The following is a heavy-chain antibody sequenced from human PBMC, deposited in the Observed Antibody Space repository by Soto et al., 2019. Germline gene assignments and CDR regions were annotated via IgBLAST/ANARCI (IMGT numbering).Heavy chain of an antibody. CDR1: GGSISSGDYY. D-gene: IGHD3-22*01. CDR2: IYYSGST. CDR3: ARFLSSGLAYYFDY. J-gene: IGHJ4*02. V-gene: IGHV4-30-4*01. Sequence: PSETLSLTCTVSGGSISSGDYYWSWIRQPPGKGLEWIGYIYYSGSTYYNPSLKSRVTISVDTSKNQFSLKLSSVTAADTAVYYCARFLSSGLAYYFDYWGQGTLVTVSS.